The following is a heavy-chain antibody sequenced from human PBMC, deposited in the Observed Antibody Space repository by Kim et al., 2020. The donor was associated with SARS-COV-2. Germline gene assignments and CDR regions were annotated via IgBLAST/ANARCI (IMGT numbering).Heavy chain of an antibody. CDR2: IYYSGST. CDR1: GGSISSSSYY. CDR3: ARRRILWFGEDFDY. D-gene: IGHD3-10*01. V-gene: IGHV4-39*01. J-gene: IGHJ4*01. Sequence: SETLSLTCTVSGGSISSSSYYWGWIRQPPGKGLEWIGSIYYSGSTYYNPSLKSRVTISVDTSKNQFSLKLSSVTAADTAVYYCARRRILWFGEDFDYWG.